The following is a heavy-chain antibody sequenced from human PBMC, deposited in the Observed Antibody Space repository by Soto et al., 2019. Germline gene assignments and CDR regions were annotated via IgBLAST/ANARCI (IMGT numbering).Heavy chain of an antibody. D-gene: IGHD2-21*02. CDR1: GYTFNTYY. Sequence: QVQLVQSGAEVRKPGASVKVSCKPSGYTFNTYYLHWLRQAPGQALEWMGVIHPSGGGTTYAQKFLGRVTVNRDTSTTTAFMELSSLRSDDTAVYYCARGGHIAVVTASFDNWGQGTLVTVSS. J-gene: IGHJ4*02. CDR3: ARGGHIAVVTASFDN. V-gene: IGHV1-46*02. CDR2: IHPSGGGT.